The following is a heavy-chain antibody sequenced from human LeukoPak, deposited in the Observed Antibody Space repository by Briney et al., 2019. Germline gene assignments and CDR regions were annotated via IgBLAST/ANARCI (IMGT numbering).Heavy chain of an antibody. CDR2: ISSYSGKP. D-gene: IGHD2-2*01. V-gene: IGHV1-18*01. CDR1: VYTFIIYG. CDR3: ARDWCGSSTSCYMDV. Sequence: ASVTVSFTSSVYTFIIYGISWVRQAPGQGLEWMGWISSYSGKPNYAQKFQGRVTMTTETSTSTAYMELRSLRSDDTAVYYCARDWCGSSTSCYMDVWGKGTTVTVSS. J-gene: IGHJ6*04.